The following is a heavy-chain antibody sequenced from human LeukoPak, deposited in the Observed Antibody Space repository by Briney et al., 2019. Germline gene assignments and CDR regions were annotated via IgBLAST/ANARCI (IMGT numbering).Heavy chain of an antibody. CDR3: ARSGATVTTHFDS. V-gene: IGHV1-18*01. Sequence: ASVKVSCKTSGYTFTTYGVSWVRQAPGQGLEWMGWIGGHNGITSYAQNVQGRVAMTTDSSTSTAYTELRSLTSDDAAVYYCARSGATVTTHFDSWGQGTLVTVSS. CDR2: IGGHNGIT. D-gene: IGHD4-17*01. J-gene: IGHJ4*02. CDR1: GYTFTTYG.